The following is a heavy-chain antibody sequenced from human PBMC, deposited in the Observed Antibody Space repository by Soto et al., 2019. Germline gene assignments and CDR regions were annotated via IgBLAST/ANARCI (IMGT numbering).Heavy chain of an antibody. CDR1: GGSIRNVY. D-gene: IGHD2-15*01. Sequence: SETLFLTCTDSGGSIRNVYWSWIRQPPGKGLEWIGFIYHSGNTKYNPSLKSRVTMSMDTSKNQFSLSLNSVTAADTAVYFCARAHAPTLPFDYWGQGTLVTVSS. J-gene: IGHJ4*02. CDR3: ARAHAPTLPFDY. CDR2: IYHSGNT. V-gene: IGHV4-59*01.